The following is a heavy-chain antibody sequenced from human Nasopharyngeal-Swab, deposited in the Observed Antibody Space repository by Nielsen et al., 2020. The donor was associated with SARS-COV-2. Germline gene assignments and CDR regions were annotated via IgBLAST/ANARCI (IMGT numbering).Heavy chain of an antibody. J-gene: IGHJ4*02. CDR2: INTGGGAT. V-gene: IGHV1-46*01. D-gene: IGHD3/OR15-3a*01. CDR3: ARQIPKRFGDHGCGLGY. Sequence: WVRQAPGQGPEWMGIINTGGGATTYAQKFHGRLTITRDTSASTVYMELSSLRSDDTAVYYCARQIPKRFGDHGCGLGYWGQGTLVTVSS.